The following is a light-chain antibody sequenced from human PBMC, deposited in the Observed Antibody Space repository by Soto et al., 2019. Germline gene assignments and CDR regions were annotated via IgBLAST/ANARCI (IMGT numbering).Light chain of an antibody. Sequence: QSALTQPRSVSGSPGQSVTISCTGTSSDVGGYIYVSWYQQHPGKAPKLMIYDVSKRPSGVPDRFSGSKSGNTASLTISGLQAEDEADYYCCSYAGSSYVFGTGTKLTVL. CDR3: CSYAGSSYV. CDR1: SSDVGGYIY. J-gene: IGLJ1*01. CDR2: DVS. V-gene: IGLV2-11*01.